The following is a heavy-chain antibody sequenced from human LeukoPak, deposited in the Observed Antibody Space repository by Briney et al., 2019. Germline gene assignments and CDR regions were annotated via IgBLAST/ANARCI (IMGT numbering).Heavy chain of an antibody. Sequence: QSGGSRSPPWPPSGFTFTSFAMGWVRQPPGKGREWVSAISGSGGSTYYADSVKGRFTISRDNSRNTLYLQMNSLRAEDTAVYYCAKDSGQYGLDAFDIWGQGTMVTVSS. J-gene: IGHJ3*02. CDR1: GFTFTSFA. CDR2: ISGSGGST. CDR3: AKDSGQYGLDAFDI. V-gene: IGHV3-23*01. D-gene: IGHD1-14*01.